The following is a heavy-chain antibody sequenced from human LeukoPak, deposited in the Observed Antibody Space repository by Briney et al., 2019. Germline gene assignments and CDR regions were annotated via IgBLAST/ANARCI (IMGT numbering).Heavy chain of an antibody. CDR1: GGSISSHY. CDR2: IYYSGST. Sequence: PSETLSLTCTVSGGSISSHYWSWIRQPPGKGLEWIGYIYYSGSTNYNPSLKSRVTISVDTSKNQFSLKLSSVTAADTAVYYCARVLSTVTTYYYYYYMDVWGKGTTVTVSS. CDR3: ARVLSTVTTYYYYYYMDV. D-gene: IGHD4-17*01. J-gene: IGHJ6*03. V-gene: IGHV4-59*11.